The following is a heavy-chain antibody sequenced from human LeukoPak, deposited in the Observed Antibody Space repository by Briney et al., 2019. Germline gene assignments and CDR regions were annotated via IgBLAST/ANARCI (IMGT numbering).Heavy chain of an antibody. D-gene: IGHD3-9*01. J-gene: IGHJ4*02. V-gene: IGHV3-23*01. CDR3: ARDHYDILTGYYYFDY. CDR1: GFTFSSYA. Sequence: GGSLRLSCAASGFTFSSYAMSWVRQAPGKGLEWVSAISGSGGSTYYADSVKGRFTISRDNAKNSLYLQMNSLRVEDTAVYYCARDHYDILTGYYYFDYWGQGTLVTVSS. CDR2: ISGSGGST.